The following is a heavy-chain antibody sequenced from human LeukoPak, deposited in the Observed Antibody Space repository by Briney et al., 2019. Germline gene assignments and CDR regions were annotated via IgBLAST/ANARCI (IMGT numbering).Heavy chain of an antibody. CDR1: GFTFSNAW. V-gene: IGHV3-15*01. Sequence: SGGSLTLSCAASGFTFSNAWMSWVRQAPGKGLEWVGRIKSKTYGGTTDYAAPVKGRFTISRDDSKNTLYLQMNRMKTEDTAVYYCTTDGGSYGVLYFDYWGQGTLVTVSS. J-gene: IGHJ4*02. CDR2: IKSKTYGGTT. D-gene: IGHD1-26*01. CDR3: TTDGGSYGVLYFDY.